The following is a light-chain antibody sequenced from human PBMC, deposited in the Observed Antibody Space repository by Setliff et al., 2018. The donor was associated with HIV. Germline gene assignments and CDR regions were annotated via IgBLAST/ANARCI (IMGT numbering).Light chain of an antibody. CDR1: SSDVGSYNL. J-gene: IGLJ1*01. CDR2: EVS. Sequence: QSVLTQPASVSGSPGQSITISCTGTSSDVGSYNLVSWYQQHPGKAPKLIIYEVSKRPSGVSNRFSGSNSGNTASLTISGLQTEDEADYYCQSYDSSLSAYVFGTGTKVTVL. CDR3: QSYDSSLSAYV. V-gene: IGLV2-23*02.